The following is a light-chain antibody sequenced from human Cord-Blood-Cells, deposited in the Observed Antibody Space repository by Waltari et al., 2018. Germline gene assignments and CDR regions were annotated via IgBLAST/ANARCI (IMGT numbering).Light chain of an antibody. Sequence: QSALTQPPSASGSPGQSVTISCTGTSSDVGGYNYVSWYQQHPGKAPKLMIYEVSKRPSGGPDRFSGSKSGNTASLTVSGLQAEDEADYYCSSYAGSNNYVVGTGTKVTVL. CDR3: SSYAGSNNYV. V-gene: IGLV2-8*01. CDR1: SSDVGGYNY. J-gene: IGLJ1*01. CDR2: EVS.